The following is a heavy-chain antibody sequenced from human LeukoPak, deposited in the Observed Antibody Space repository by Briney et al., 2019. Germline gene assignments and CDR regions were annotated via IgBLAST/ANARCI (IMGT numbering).Heavy chain of an antibody. D-gene: IGHD3-10*01. CDR3: AKDFRAKSGSGSYGWFDP. CDR2: INSDGSST. J-gene: IGHJ5*02. Sequence: GGSLRLSCAASGFTFSSYWMHWVRQAPGKGLVWVSRINSDGSSTSYADSVKGRFTISRDNAKNTLYLQMNSLRADDTAVYYCAKDFRAKSGSGSYGWFDPWGQGTLVTVSS. V-gene: IGHV3-74*01. CDR1: GFTFSSYW.